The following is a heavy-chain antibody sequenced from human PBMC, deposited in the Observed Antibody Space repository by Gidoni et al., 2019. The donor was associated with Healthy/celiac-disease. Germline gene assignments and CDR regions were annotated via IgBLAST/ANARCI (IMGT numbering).Heavy chain of an antibody. V-gene: IGHV3-33*01. D-gene: IGHD3-22*01. J-gene: IGHJ4*02. CDR1: GFTFSSYG. CDR3: ARAPYYYDSSGVDY. CDR2: IWYDGSNK. Sequence: QVQLVESGGGVVQPGRSLRPSCAASGFTFSSYGMHWVRQAPGKGLAWGAVIWYDGSNKYYADSVKGRFTISRDNSKNTLYLQMNSLRAEDTAVYYCARAPYYYDSSGVDYWGQGTLVTVSS.